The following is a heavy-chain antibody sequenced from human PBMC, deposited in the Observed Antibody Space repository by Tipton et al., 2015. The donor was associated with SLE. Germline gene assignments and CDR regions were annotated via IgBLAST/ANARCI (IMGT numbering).Heavy chain of an antibody. J-gene: IGHJ3*02. CDR2: INHSGST. Sequence: TLSLTCTVSGGSISSGSYYWSWIRQPPGKGLEWIGEINHSGSTNYNPSLKSRVTISVDTSKNQFSLKLSSVTAADTAVYYCARVGSGSYERGFDAFDIWGQGTMVTVSS. CDR1: GGSISSGSYY. V-gene: IGHV4-39*07. D-gene: IGHD1-26*01. CDR3: ARVGSGSYERGFDAFDI.